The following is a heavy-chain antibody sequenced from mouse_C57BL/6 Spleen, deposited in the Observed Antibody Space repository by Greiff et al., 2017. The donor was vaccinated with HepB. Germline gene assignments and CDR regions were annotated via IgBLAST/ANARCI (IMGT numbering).Heavy chain of an antibody. Sequence: ESGPGLVKPSQSLSLTCSVPGYSITSGYYWNWIRQFPGNKLEWMGYISYDGSNNYNPSLKNRISITRDTSKNQFFLKLNSVTTEDTATYYCARDEVLRTYAMDYWGQGTSVTVSS. CDR2: ISYDGSN. CDR3: ARDEVLRTYAMDY. J-gene: IGHJ4*01. D-gene: IGHD1-1*01. V-gene: IGHV3-6*01. CDR1: GYSITSGYY.